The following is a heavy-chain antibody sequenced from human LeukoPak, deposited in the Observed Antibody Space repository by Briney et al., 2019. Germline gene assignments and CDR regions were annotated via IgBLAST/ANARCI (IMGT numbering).Heavy chain of an antibody. D-gene: IGHD3-10*01. CDR1: GGSISSYY. J-gene: IGHJ5*02. V-gene: IGHV4-4*07. CDR2: IYTTGST. CDR3: ARGAYFYGSGINWFDP. Sequence: PSETLSLTCTVSGGSISSYYWSWIRQPAGKGLEWIGHIYTTGSTNYNPSLKSRVTISLDTSKNHFSLKLSSVTAADTAVYYCARGAYFYGSGINWFDPWGQGTLITVSS.